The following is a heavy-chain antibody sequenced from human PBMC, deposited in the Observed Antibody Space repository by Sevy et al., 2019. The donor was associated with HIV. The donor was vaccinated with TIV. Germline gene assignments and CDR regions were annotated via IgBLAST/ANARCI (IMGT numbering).Heavy chain of an antibody. D-gene: IGHD2-8*01. CDR2: LSFGCGEI. V-gene: IGHV3-23*01. J-gene: IGHJ4*02. CDR1: GFILSKYS. Sequence: GGSLRLSCAASGFILSKYSMSWVRQPPGKGLEWVSTLSFGCGEINHADSVKGRFTISRDNSKNSLYLQMNNLRAEDTAVYYCAREGCTKPHDYWGQGALVTVSS. CDR3: AREGCTKPHDY.